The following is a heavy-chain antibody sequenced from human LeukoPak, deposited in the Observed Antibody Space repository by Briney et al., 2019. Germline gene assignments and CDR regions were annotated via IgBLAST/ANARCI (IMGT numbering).Heavy chain of an antibody. CDR1: GGTFSSYA. CDR2: IIPIFGTA. J-gene: IGHJ5*02. CDR3: ARAVDYGDYGWFDP. Sequence: ASVKVSCKASGGTFSSYAISWVRQAPGQGLEWMGGIIPIFGTANYAQKFQGRVTITADKSTSTAYMELSSLRSEDTAVYYCARAVDYGDYGWFDPWGQGTLVTVSS. V-gene: IGHV1-69*06. D-gene: IGHD4-17*01.